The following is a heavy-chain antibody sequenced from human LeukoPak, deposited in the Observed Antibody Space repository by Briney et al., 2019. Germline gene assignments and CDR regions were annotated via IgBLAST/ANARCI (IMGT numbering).Heavy chain of an antibody. CDR1: GGSISGQY. Sequence: SETLSLTCTISGGSISGQYWSWIRQPPGKGLEWIGYIYYSGSTSYNPSLKSRVTISVDTSKNQFSLKLSSVTAADTAVYYCVRGGHGAFDYWGQGTLVTVSS. D-gene: IGHD3-16*01. J-gene: IGHJ4*02. CDR3: VRGGHGAFDY. V-gene: IGHV4-59*11. CDR2: IYYSGST.